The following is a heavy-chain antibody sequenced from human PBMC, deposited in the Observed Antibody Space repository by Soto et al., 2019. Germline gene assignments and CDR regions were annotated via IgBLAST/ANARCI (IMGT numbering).Heavy chain of an antibody. CDR3: ARDPIWFGEGYFDY. Sequence: GGSLRLSNAASGFTFSCYRMSWVRQAPGKGLEWVANIKQDGSEKYYVDSVKGRFTISRDNAKNSLYLQMNSLRAEDTAVYYCARDPIWFGEGYFDYWGQGT. J-gene: IGHJ4*02. D-gene: IGHD3-10*01. CDR2: IKQDGSEK. V-gene: IGHV3-7*01. CDR1: GFTFSCYR.